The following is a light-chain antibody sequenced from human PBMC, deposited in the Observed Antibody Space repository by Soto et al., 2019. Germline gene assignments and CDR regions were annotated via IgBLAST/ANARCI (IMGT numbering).Light chain of an antibody. CDR3: HQYGSSLGT. J-gene: IGKJ2*01. V-gene: IGKV3-20*01. Sequence: IVITQSPSTLSVSPGEGATLSCRASQSVTGTNLAWYQQRPGRAPRLLIYDAVRRATGIPDRFSGSGSGTDFTLTISRLEPEDFAVYYCHQYGSSLGTFGQGTKVDIK. CDR2: DAV. CDR1: QSVTGTN.